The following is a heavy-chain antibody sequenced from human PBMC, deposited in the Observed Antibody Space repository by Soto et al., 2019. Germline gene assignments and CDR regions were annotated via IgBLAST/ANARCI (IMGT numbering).Heavy chain of an antibody. CDR3: AQDHMGKMAGTPYYFDY. Sequence: EVQLLESGGGLVQPGGSLRLSCAASRFTFSSYAMSWVRQAPGKGLEWVSGISGSGGSTYYADSVKGRFTISRDNSKTTLYLQMNSLRAEDTAVYYCAQDHMGKMAGTPYYFDYWGQGTLVTVSS. D-gene: IGHD6-19*01. J-gene: IGHJ4*02. V-gene: IGHV3-23*01. CDR2: ISGSGGST. CDR1: RFTFSSYA.